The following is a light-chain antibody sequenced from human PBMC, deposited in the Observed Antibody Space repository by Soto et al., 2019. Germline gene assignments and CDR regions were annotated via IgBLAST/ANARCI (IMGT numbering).Light chain of an antibody. CDR3: QQYEGLPYT. J-gene: IGKJ2*01. CDR1: QDIGHY. CDR2: EAS. V-gene: IGKV1-33*01. Sequence: DIQMTQDPSSLSASIGDRVTMTCQASQDIGHYLNWFQQRPWRAPKLLISEASHLQPGVPSRFSGRNSGADLTLTISSLLPEDVATYYCQQYEGLPYTFGRGTKLEI.